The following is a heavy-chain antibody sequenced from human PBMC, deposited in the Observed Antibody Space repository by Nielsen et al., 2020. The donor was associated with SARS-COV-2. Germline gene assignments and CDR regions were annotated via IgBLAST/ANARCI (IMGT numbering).Heavy chain of an antibody. J-gene: IGHJ6*02. V-gene: IGHV3-30*18. D-gene: IGHD2-2*01. Sequence: WIRQPPGKGLEWVAVISYDGSNKYYADSVKGRFTISRDNSKNTLYLQMNSLRAEDTAVYYCAKVTRYCSSTSCYPLGMDVWGQGTTVTVSS. CDR3: AKVTRYCSSTSCYPLGMDV. CDR2: ISYDGSNK.